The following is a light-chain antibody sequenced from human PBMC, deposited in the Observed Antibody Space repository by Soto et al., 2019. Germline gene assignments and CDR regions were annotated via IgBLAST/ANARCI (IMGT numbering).Light chain of an antibody. V-gene: IGKV3-11*01. Sequence: IVLPQSTDTLSLSPGERATLSFRASQSVSSYLAWYQQKPGQAPRLLIYDASNRATGIPARFSGSGSGTDFTLTISSLEPEDFAVYYCQQRSNWPTFGQGTKVDIK. J-gene: IGKJ1*01. CDR2: DAS. CDR1: QSVSSY. CDR3: QQRSNWPT.